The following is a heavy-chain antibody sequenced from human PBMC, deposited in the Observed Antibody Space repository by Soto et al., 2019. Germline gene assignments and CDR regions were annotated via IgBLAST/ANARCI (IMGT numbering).Heavy chain of an antibody. V-gene: IGHV1-18*01. CDR2: ISPYNGRT. CDR1: GYSFTSYG. D-gene: IGHD5-18*01. J-gene: IGHJ6*02. Sequence: ASVKVSCKASGYSFTSYGIGWVRQVPGQGPEWMGWISPYNGRTNYAQSVKGRVVMTTDISTNTVYLELRSLRSDDSAIYYCGRCRTDSYDMDVWGQGTTVTV. CDR3: GRCRTDSYDMDV.